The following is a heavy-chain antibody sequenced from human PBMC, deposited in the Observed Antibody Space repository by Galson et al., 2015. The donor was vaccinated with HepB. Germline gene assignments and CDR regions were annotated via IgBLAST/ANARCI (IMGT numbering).Heavy chain of an antibody. CDR2: FNSYNIYT. V-gene: IGHV1-18*01. J-gene: IGHJ6*02. CDR1: GYTFTNYD. Sequence: SVKVSCKAFGYTFTNYDVSWVRQAPGQGLEWMGWFNSYNIYTKYAQKFQDRVTMTRDISTSTAYMELRNLTPDDTAVYYCARPHSMRVYYYGMDVWGQGTTVTVPS. CDR3: ARPHSMRVYYYGMDV.